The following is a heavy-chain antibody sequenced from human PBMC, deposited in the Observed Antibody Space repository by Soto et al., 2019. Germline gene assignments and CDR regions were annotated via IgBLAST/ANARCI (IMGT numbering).Heavy chain of an antibody. V-gene: IGHV3-30-3*01. Sequence: GGSLRLSCAASGFTFSSYAMHWVRQAPGKGLEWVAVISYDGSNKYYADSVKGRFTISRDNSKNTLYLQMNSLRAEDTAVYYCARDDRIQLWHYYYYGMDVWGQGTTVTVSS. D-gene: IGHD5-18*01. CDR1: GFTFSSYA. J-gene: IGHJ6*02. CDR3: ARDDRIQLWHYYYYGMDV. CDR2: ISYDGSNK.